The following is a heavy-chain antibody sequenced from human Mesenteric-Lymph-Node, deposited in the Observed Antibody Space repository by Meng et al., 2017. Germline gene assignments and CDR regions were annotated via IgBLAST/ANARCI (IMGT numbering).Heavy chain of an antibody. J-gene: IGHJ5*02. V-gene: IGHV1-8*01. D-gene: IGHD2-2*01. CDR2: MNPNSGNT. CDR3: ARVGRSCSSTSCYADWFDP. Sequence: VEVVQAGAELKKRGASVKVSCKSPGYTLTSYDINGVRQANGQGLEWMGWMNPNSGNTGYAQKFQGRVTMTRNSYISTAYMELSSLRSEDTAVYYCARVGRSCSSTSCYADWFDPWGQGTLVTVSS. CDR1: GYTLTSYD.